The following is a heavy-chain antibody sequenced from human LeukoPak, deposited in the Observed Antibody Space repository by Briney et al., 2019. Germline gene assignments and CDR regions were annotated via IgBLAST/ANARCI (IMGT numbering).Heavy chain of an antibody. V-gene: IGHV3-21*01. D-gene: IGHD3-10*01. Sequence: KPGGSLRLSCAASGFTFSSYSMNWVRQAPGKGLEWVSSISSSSSYIHSADSVRGRFTISRDNAKNSLFLQMNSLRAEDTAVYYCARDESGDAFDIWGQGTMVTVFS. CDR2: ISSSSSYI. CDR1: GFTFSSYS. CDR3: ARDESGDAFDI. J-gene: IGHJ3*02.